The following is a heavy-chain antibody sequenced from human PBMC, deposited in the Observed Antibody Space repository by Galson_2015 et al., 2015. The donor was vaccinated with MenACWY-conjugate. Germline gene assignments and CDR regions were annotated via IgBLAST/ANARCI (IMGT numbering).Heavy chain of an antibody. Sequence: QSGAEVKKPGESLRISCKGSGYSFTSYWISWVRQMPGKGLEWMGRIDPSDSYTNYSPSFQGHVTISADKSISTAYLQWSSLKASDTAMYYCATLYGSERYYYYGMDVWGQGTTVTVSS. D-gene: IGHD3-10*01. J-gene: IGHJ6*02. CDR2: IDPSDSYT. V-gene: IGHV5-10-1*01. CDR3: ATLYGSERYYYYGMDV. CDR1: GYSFTSYW.